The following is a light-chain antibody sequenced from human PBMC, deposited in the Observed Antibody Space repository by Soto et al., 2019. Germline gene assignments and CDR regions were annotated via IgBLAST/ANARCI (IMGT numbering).Light chain of an antibody. CDR1: QGIGSW. CDR3: QHTSRFPPT. J-gene: IGKJ4*01. CDR2: DAS. Sequence: DIQMTQSPSSVSASVGDRVTITCRASQGIGSWLAWYQQKPGKAPKLLIYDASTLQGGVPSSFSGRGSGTDFTLTISSLQPEDFATYYGQHTSRFPPTFGGGTKVEIK. V-gene: IGKV1D-12*01.